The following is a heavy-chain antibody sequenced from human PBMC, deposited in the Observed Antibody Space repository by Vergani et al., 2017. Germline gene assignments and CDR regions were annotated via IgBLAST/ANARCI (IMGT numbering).Heavy chain of an antibody. D-gene: IGHD4-17*01. Sequence: VQLVESGGGLVQPGGSLRLSCAASGFTFSSYAMHWVRQAPGKGLEWVAVISYDGSNKYYADSVKGRFTISRDNSKNTLYLQMNSLRDEETAVYYCAKDYGDYSDAFDIWGQGTMVTVSS. V-gene: IGHV3-30-3*01. J-gene: IGHJ3*02. CDR3: AKDYGDYSDAFDI. CDR2: ISYDGSNK. CDR1: GFTFSSYA.